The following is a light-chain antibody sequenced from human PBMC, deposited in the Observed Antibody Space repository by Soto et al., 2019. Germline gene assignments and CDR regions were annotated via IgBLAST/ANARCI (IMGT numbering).Light chain of an antibody. CDR3: QQRSNLPPIT. CDR2: DAS. J-gene: IGKJ5*01. CDR1: QSVSNY. Sequence: EVMLSMSLATVSLSKRERATLSCRASQSVSNYLAWYQQKPGQAPRLLIYDASNRATGIPARFNGSGSGTDFTLTISTLEPEDFAIYYCQQRSNLPPITFGQGTLLEIK. V-gene: IGKV3-11*01.